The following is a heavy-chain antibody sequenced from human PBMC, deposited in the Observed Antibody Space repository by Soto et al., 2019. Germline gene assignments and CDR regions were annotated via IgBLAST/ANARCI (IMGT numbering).Heavy chain of an antibody. D-gene: IGHD3-10*01. CDR3: ASALWFGTGDPYYYGMDV. CDR1: GFTFSSYD. Sequence: EVQLVESGGGLVQPGGSLRLSCAASGFTFSSYDMHWVRQATGKGLEWVSAIGTAGDTYYPGSVKGRFTISRENAKNSLYLQMNSLRAEDTAVYYCASALWFGTGDPYYYGMDVWGQGTTVTVSS. V-gene: IGHV3-13*01. CDR2: IGTAGDT. J-gene: IGHJ6*02.